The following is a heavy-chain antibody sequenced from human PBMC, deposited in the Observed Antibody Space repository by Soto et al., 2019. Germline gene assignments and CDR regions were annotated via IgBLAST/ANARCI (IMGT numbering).Heavy chain of an antibody. CDR1: GGSISRYY. V-gene: IGHV4-4*07. CDR3: AREGYYYDSSGYEPLDAFDI. CDR2: IYTRGST. J-gene: IGHJ3*02. Sequence: QVQLQESGPGLVKPSETLSLPCTVSGGSISRYYWSWIRQPAGKGLEWIGRIYTRGSTNYTPSLKSRVTMSVDTSKNQFSLKLSSVTAADTAVYYCAREGYYYDSSGYEPLDAFDIWGQGTMVTVSS. D-gene: IGHD3-22*01.